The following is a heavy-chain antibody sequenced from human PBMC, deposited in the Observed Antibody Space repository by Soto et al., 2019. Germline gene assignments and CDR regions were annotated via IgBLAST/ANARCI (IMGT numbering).Heavy chain of an antibody. J-gene: IGHJ4*02. V-gene: IGHV3-30*18. Sequence: SLRLSCAASGFTFSSYGMHWVRQAPGKGLEWVAVISYDGSNKYYADSVKGRFTISRDNSKNTLYLQMNSLRAEDTAVYYCAKDQVGDGYNWVGYWGQGTLVTVSS. CDR3: AKDQVGDGYNWVGY. CDR2: ISYDGSNK. D-gene: IGHD5-12*01. CDR1: GFTFSSYG.